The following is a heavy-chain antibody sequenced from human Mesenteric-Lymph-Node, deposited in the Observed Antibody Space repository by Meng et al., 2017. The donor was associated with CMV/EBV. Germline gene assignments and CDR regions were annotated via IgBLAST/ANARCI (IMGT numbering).Heavy chain of an antibody. CDR1: GFTFSSYA. CDR2: ISYDGSNK. D-gene: IGHD3-16*01. Sequence: GESLKISCAASGFTFSSYAMHWVRQAPGKGLEWVAVISYDGSNKYYADSVKGRFTISRDNSKNTVYLQMNSLRPEDTAVYYCAKASHYAYYGMDVWGQGATVTVSS. J-gene: IGHJ6*02. CDR3: AKASHYAYYGMDV. V-gene: IGHV3-30*04.